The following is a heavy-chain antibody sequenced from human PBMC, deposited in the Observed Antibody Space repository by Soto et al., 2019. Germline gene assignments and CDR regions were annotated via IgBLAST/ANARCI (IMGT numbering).Heavy chain of an antibody. V-gene: IGHV4-39*07. Sequence: SETLSLTCTVSGGSISSSDFYWVWLRQPPGKGLDFIGSMYHSGSTNYNPSLKSRVTISVDTSKNQFSLKLSSVTAADTAVYYCARGRPLLGYCTNGVCLNYYYYYYMDVWGKGTTVTVSS. CDR1: GGSISSSDFY. CDR3: ARGRPLLGYCTNGVCLNYYYYYYMDV. CDR2: MYHSGST. D-gene: IGHD2-8*01. J-gene: IGHJ6*03.